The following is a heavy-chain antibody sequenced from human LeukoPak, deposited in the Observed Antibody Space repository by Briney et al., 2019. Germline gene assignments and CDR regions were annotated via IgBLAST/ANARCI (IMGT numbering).Heavy chain of an antibody. D-gene: IGHD2-2*01. CDR2: ISYDGSNK. CDR1: KFTCFRYA. J-gene: IGHJ4*02. V-gene: IGHV3-30*04. CDR3: AREYCGSTSCRFDY. Sequence: GRSLRLSCVASKFTCFRYAMHCPRQAPGKGLEWVAVISYDGSNKYYADSVKGRFTISRDNSKNTLYLQMNSLRAEDTAVYYCAREYCGSTSCRFDYWGQGTLVTVSS.